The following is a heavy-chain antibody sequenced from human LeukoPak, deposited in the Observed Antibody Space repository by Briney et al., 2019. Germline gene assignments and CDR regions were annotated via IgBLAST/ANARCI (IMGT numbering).Heavy chain of an antibody. CDR2: ISSSGSTI. CDR3: VKDGDIVVVITFDY. CDR1: GFTFSDYY. D-gene: IGHD3-22*01. J-gene: IGHJ4*02. Sequence: PGGSLRLSCAASGFTFSDYYMSWIRQAPGKGLEWVSYISSSGSTIYYADSVKGRFTISRDNSKNTLYLQMDRLRVEDTAVYYCVKDGDIVVVITFDYWGQGTLVTVSS. V-gene: IGHV3-11*01.